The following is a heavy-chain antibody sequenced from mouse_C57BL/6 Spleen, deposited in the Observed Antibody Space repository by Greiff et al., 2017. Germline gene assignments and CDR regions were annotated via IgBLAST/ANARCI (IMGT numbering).Heavy chain of an antibody. CDR3: ARSTLFDY. CDR2: INPGSGGT. J-gene: IGHJ2*01. Sequence: VQLQQSGAELVRPGTSVKVSCKASGYAFTNYLIEWVKQRPGQGLEWIGVINPGSGGTNDNEKFKGKATLTADKSSSTAYMQLSSLTSEDSAVYFCARSTLFDYWGQGTTLTVSS. CDR1: GYAFTNYL. V-gene: IGHV1-54*01.